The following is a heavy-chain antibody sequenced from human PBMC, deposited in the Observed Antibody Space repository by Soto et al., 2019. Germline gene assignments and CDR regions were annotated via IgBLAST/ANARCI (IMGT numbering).Heavy chain of an antibody. Sequence: DVQLVESGGGLIQPGGSLRLSCVASGLTVSGKKYMAWVRQAPGKGLEWVSSMYSRGTFIYYADSVKGRFTISRDDAKNSLFLQMNSLRAEDTAVYYCGRAIGRGIIRDWGQGTLVTVSS. CDR3: GRAIGRGIIRD. CDR1: GLTVSGKKY. D-gene: IGHD3-10*01. J-gene: IGHJ4*02. V-gene: IGHV3-21*02. CDR2: MYSRGTFI.